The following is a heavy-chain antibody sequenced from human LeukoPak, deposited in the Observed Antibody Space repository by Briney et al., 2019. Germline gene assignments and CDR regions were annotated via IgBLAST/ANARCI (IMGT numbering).Heavy chain of an antibody. CDR3: ARHFSGSYPGGTDY. D-gene: IGHD1-26*01. J-gene: IGHJ4*02. CDR2: IYYSGST. V-gene: IGHV4-59*08. CDR1: GGSISSYY. Sequence: SETLSLTCTVSGGSISSYYWSWIRQPPGKGLEWIGYIYYSGSTNYNPSLKSRVTISVDTSKNQFSLKLSSVTAADTAVYYCARHFSGSYPGGTDYWGQGTLVTVSS.